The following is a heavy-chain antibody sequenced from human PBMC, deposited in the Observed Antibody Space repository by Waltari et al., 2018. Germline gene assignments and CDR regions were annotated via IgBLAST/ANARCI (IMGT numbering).Heavy chain of an antibody. CDR1: GDSISGSNYY. V-gene: IGHV4-39*07. J-gene: IGHJ5*02. CDR2: IYSGGSS. CDR3: ARDRPGTISSFDP. D-gene: IGHD6-6*01. Sequence: QLQLQESGPGLVEPSETLSLTCTVSGDSISGSNYYWGWIRQPPGKGLEWIGSIYSGGSSYSTPSLKSRVTISVDTSKNQFSLKLNSVTAADAAVYFCARDRPGTISSFDPWGQGTLVTVSS.